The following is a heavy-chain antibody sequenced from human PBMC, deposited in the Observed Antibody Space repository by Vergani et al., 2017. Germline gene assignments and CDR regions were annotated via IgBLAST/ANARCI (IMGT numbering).Heavy chain of an antibody. V-gene: IGHV4-34*01. Sequence: QVQLQQWGGGLLKPSETLSLTCVVTGASFTSYHWTFIRQSPGEGLEWVGNIDHTGRPDFNPSLKSLLTMSVDTSRNQFSLTLNSVTATDTAIYFCSRVNTETNGHLYYYYYMDVWGQGAAVTVS. CDR2: IDHTGRP. D-gene: IGHD4-11*01. J-gene: IGHJ6*03. CDR1: GASFTSYH. CDR3: SRVNTETNGHLYYYYYMDV.